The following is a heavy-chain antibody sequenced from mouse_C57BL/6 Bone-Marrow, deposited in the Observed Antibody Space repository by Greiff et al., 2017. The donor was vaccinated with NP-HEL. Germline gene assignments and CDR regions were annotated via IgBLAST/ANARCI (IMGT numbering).Heavy chain of an antibody. Sequence: QVQLKQPGAELVKPGASVKLSCKASGYTFTSYDINWVKQRPGQGLEWIGWIYPRDGSTKYNEKFKGKATLTVDTSSSTAYMELHSLTSEDSAVYFCARRANWDYFDYWGQGTTLTVSS. CDR3: ARRANWDYFDY. D-gene: IGHD4-1*01. CDR2: IYPRDGST. J-gene: IGHJ2*01. CDR1: GYTFTSYD. V-gene: IGHV1-85*01.